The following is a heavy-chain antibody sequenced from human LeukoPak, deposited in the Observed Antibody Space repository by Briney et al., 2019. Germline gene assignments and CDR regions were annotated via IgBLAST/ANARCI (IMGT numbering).Heavy chain of an antibody. CDR3: ARQYCSSTSCYRPYYYYYMDV. CDR1: GFTFSSYS. V-gene: IGHV3-48*01. Sequence: GGSLRLSCAASGFTFSSYSMNWVRQAPGKGLEWVSYISSSSSTIYYADSVKGRFTISRDNAKNSLYLQMNSLRAEDTAVYYCARQYCSSTSCYRPYYYYYMDVWGKGTTVTVSS. J-gene: IGHJ6*03. CDR2: ISSSSSTI. D-gene: IGHD2-2*01.